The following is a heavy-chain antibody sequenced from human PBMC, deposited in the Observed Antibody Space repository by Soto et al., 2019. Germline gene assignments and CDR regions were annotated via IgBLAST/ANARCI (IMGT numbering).Heavy chain of an antibody. CDR3: ANAPGVVVVPAAMDGRDNVDY. D-gene: IGHD2-2*01. CDR1: GFTFSSYA. V-gene: IGHV3-23*01. J-gene: IGHJ4*02. Sequence: EVQLLESGGGLVQPGGSLRLSCAASGFTFSSYAMSWVRQAPGKGLEWVSAISGSGGSTYYADSVKGPFTISRDNSKNTLYLQMNSLRAEDTAVYYCANAPGVVVVPAAMDGRDNVDYWGQGTLVIVSS. CDR2: ISGSGGST.